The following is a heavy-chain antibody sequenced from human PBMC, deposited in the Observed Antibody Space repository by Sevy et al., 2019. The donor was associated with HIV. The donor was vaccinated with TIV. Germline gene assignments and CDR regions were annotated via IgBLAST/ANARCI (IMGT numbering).Heavy chain of an antibody. Sequence: GGSLRLSCAASGFTFNYFNMNWVRQAPGKGLEWVSSIRSGSSYIKYADSVQGRFTISRFNATSSLYLQMNSLSAEDTALYYCARNRDYYDSSGFSYWGQGTLVTVSS. CDR2: IRSGSSYI. D-gene: IGHD3-22*01. CDR1: GFTFNYFN. J-gene: IGHJ4*02. CDR3: ARNRDYYDSSGFSY. V-gene: IGHV3-21*06.